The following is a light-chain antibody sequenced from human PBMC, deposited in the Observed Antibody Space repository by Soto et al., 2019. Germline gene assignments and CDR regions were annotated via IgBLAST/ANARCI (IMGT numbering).Light chain of an antibody. J-gene: IGLJ1*01. CDR3: AAWDDSLNGRYV. Sequence: QSALTQPPSASGTPGQRVIISCSGSSSHIGSNTVNWYQQLPGTAPKLLIYSNNQRPSGVPDRFSGSKSGTSASLAISGLQSEDEADDYCAAWDDSLNGRYVFGTGTKVTVL. V-gene: IGLV1-44*01. CDR2: SNN. CDR1: SSHIGSNT.